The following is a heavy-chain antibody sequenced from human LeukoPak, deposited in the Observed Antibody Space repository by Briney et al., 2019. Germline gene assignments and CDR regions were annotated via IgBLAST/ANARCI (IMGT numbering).Heavy chain of an antibody. CDR3: SRSAYYDGSGNYYDY. J-gene: IGHJ4*02. D-gene: IGHD3-22*01. CDR2: ISDGGSTT. CDR1: GFTFGSYA. V-gene: IGHV3-74*01. Sequence: GGSLRLSCAASGFTFGSYAMNWARQAPGKGLVWVSRISDGGSTTTYADSVKGRFTISRDNAKNTLYLQMNGLRAEDTAVYYCSRSAYYDGSGNYYDYWGQGTLVTVSS.